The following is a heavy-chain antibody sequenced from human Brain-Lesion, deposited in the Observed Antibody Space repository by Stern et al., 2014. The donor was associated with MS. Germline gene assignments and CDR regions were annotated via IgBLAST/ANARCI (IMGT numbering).Heavy chain of an antibody. CDR1: GGSVGSGSYD. V-gene: IGHV4-61*02. D-gene: IGHD5-18*01. CDR2: IYTTGST. CDR3: ARDKEDTNMAFRYFDN. J-gene: IGHJ4*02. Sequence: QVQLQESGPGLVKPSQTLSLTCTVSGGSVGSGSYDWSWIRQPAGKGLEWIGRIYTTGSTYYNPSLKSRFSISIDTSKTQFSLKLTSVTAADTAVYYCARDKEDTNMAFRYFDNWGQGTLVTVSS.